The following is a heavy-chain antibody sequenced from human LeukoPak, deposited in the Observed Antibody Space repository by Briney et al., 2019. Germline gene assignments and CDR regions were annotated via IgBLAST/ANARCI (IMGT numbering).Heavy chain of an antibody. J-gene: IGHJ6*02. CDR1: GFTFSSYE. D-gene: IGHD3-3*01. CDR2: ISSSGSTI. V-gene: IGHV3-48*03. CDR3: ARDPTIFGVSYYYYGMDV. Sequence: PGGSLRLSCAASGFTFSSYEMSWVRQAPGKGLEWVSYISSSGSTIYYADSVKGRFTISRDNAKNSLYLQINSLRAEDTAVYYCARDPTIFGVSYYYYGMDVWGQGTTVTVSS.